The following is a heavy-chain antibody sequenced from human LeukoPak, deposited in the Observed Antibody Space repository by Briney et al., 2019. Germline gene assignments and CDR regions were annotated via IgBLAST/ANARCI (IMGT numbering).Heavy chain of an antibody. Sequence: GGSLRLSCAASGFTFSNYGMHWVRQAPGKGLEWLAVISYDGSNKYYADSVKGRSTISRDNSKNTLYLQMNSLRAEDTAVYYCAKRQLGHIDYWGQGTLVIVSS. CDR1: GFTFSNYG. CDR3: AKRQLGHIDY. D-gene: IGHD6-6*01. J-gene: IGHJ4*02. CDR2: ISYDGSNK. V-gene: IGHV3-30*18.